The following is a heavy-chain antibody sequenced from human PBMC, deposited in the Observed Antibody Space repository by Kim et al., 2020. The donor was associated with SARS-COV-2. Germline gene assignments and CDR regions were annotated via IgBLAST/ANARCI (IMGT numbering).Heavy chain of an antibody. J-gene: IGHJ6*02. Sequence: GGSLRLSCAASGFSFSTYAMHWVRQAPGKGLEWVAVISYGGSNKYYADSVKGRFTISRDNSENTLSLQMNSLRPEDTAVYFCARDGDECISSTCYFHGMDVWGHETTVTVSS. CDR3: ARDGDECISSTCYFHGMDV. V-gene: IGHV3-30*04. CDR1: GFSFSTYA. CDR2: ISYGGSNK. D-gene: IGHD2-2*01.